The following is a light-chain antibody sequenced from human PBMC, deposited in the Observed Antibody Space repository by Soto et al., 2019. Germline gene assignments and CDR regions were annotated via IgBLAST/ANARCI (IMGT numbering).Light chain of an antibody. CDR2: GAS. Sequence: EIVLAQSPGTLSLSPWEVVSVXVKTSQSVTKNNLNWYQQKPGQAPRLLIYGASIRATGIPDRFSGSGSETDFTLTISRLEPEDFALYYCQQYGSSAPITFGQGTRLEI. CDR3: QQYGSSAPIT. J-gene: IGKJ5*01. CDR1: QSVTKNN. V-gene: IGKV3-20*01.